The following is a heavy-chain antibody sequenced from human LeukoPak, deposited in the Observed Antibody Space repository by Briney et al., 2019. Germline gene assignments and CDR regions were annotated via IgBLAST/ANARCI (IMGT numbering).Heavy chain of an antibody. CDR1: GYTFTSYY. Sequence: ASVKVSCKASGYTFTSYYMHWVRQAPGQGLEWMGIINPSGGSTSYAQKFQGRVTMTRDMSTSTVYMELSSLRSEDTAVYYCAKGGEGRVYDFWSGQTDAFDIWGQGTMVTVSS. V-gene: IGHV1-46*01. D-gene: IGHD3-3*01. J-gene: IGHJ3*02. CDR3: AKGGEGRVYDFWSGQTDAFDI. CDR2: INPSGGST.